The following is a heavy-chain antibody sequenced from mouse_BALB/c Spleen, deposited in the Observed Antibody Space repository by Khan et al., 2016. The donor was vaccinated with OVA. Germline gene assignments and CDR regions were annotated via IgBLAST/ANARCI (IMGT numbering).Heavy chain of an antibody. V-gene: IGHV2-6-4*01. J-gene: IGHJ4*01. CDR3: ARADYRYDGYYAMDY. CDR1: GFSLSGYN. CDR2: IWGGGGT. D-gene: IGHD2-14*01. Sequence: QVQLKESGPGLVAPSQSLSITCTVSGFSLSGYNVHWVRQPPGKGLEWLGMIWGGGGTDYNSALKSRLSISKDNSKSQVFLKMNSLQTDDTAMYYCARADYRYDGYYAMDYWGQGTSVTVSS.